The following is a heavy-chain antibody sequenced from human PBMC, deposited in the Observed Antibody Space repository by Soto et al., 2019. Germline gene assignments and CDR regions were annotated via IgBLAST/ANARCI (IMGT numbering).Heavy chain of an antibody. V-gene: IGHV1-18*01. CDR2: ISAYNGNT. CDR1: GYTFTSYG. CDR3: ARDSDDIVVVVAANPYYYYYMDV. Sequence: ASVKVSCKASGYTFTSYGISWVRQAPGQGLEWMGWISAYNGNTNYAQKLQGRVTMTTDTSTSTAYMELRSLRSDDTAVYYCARDSDDIVVVVAANPYYYYYMDVWGKGTTVTV. J-gene: IGHJ6*03. D-gene: IGHD2-15*01.